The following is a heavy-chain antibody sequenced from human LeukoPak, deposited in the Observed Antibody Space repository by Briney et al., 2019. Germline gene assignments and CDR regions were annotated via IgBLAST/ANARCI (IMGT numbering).Heavy chain of an antibody. CDR2: IDWDNDK. Sequence: SGPMLVNPTQTLTLTCTFSGFSLSTNGMRASWIRQPPGKALEWLARIDWDNDKFYSTSLRTRLTIFKNTSKNQVVLTMTNMDPVDTATYYCARSSDGSFYDYWGQGTLVTVSS. J-gene: IGHJ4*02. D-gene: IGHD1-26*01. CDR1: GFSLSTNGMR. V-gene: IGHV2-70*04. CDR3: ARSSDGSFYDY.